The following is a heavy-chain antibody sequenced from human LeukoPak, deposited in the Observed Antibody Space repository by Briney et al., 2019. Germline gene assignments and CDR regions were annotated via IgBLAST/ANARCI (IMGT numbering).Heavy chain of an antibody. CDR3: ARDGYDILTGKGGGYYYYYYMDV. CDR2: ISSSGSTI. CDR1: GFTFSSYE. D-gene: IGHD3-9*01. J-gene: IGHJ6*03. Sequence: PGGSLRLSCAASGFTFSSYEMNWVRQAPGKGLEWVSYISSSGSTIYYADSVKGRFTISRDNAKNSLYLQMNSLRAEDTAVYYCARDGYDILTGKGGGYYYYYYMDVWGKGTTVTVSS. V-gene: IGHV3-48*03.